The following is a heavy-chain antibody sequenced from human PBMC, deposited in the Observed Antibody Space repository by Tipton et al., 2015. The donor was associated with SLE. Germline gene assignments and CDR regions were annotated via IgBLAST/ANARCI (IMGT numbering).Heavy chain of an antibody. CDR1: GGSSIRYY. CDR2: ASYSGRP. D-gene: IGHD3-10*01. V-gene: IGHV4-59*01. Sequence: TLSLTCTVSGGSSIRYYWSWIRQPPGKGLEWIGDASYSGRPNFSPSLKSRVTVSVDTSKNQFSLRLSSVTAADSAVYYCARADGSYFYYFMDVWGKGTTVTVSS. CDR3: ARADGSYFYYFMDV. J-gene: IGHJ6*03.